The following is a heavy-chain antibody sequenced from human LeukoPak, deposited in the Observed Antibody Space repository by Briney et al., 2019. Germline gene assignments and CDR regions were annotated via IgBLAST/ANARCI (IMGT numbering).Heavy chain of an antibody. Sequence: GESLKISCKGSGYSFTSYWISWVRQMPGKGLESMGIIYPADSHTTYSPPFQGQVSISADKSISTVYLQWSSLKPSDTAIYYCARQSRDGSKTRGYYFDYWGQGTLVTVSS. CDR3: ARQSRDGSKTRGYYFDY. V-gene: IGHV5-51*01. D-gene: IGHD3-10*01. CDR1: GYSFTSYW. CDR2: IYPADSHT. J-gene: IGHJ4*02.